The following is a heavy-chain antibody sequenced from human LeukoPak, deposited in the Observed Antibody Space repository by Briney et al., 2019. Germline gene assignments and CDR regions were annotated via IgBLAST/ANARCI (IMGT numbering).Heavy chain of an antibody. CDR3: ARDFGATYHYHYCMDV. Sequence: GGSLRLSCAASGFTFSSYVMHWVRQAPGKGLEWVAAIWYDETNKYYADSVKGRFTISRDNSENTLYLQMNSLRAEDTAVYYCARDFGATYHYHYCMDVWGQGTTVTVSS. CDR2: IWYDETNK. D-gene: IGHD3-10*01. CDR1: GFTFSSYV. V-gene: IGHV3-33*01. J-gene: IGHJ6*02.